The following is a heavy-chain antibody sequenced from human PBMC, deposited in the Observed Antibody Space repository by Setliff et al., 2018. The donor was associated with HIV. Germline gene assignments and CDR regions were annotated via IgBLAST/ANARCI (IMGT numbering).Heavy chain of an antibody. D-gene: IGHD6-13*01. Sequence: GGSLRLSCAASGFTFDDFGMSWVRQAPGKGLEWVSTINWSGGSTSYADSVKGRFTISRDNSKNSLYLQMNSLRTEDTALYYCARDNSSPYFDYWGQGTLVTVSS. CDR1: GFTFDDFG. CDR2: INWSGGST. V-gene: IGHV3-20*04. CDR3: ARDNSSPYFDY. J-gene: IGHJ4*02.